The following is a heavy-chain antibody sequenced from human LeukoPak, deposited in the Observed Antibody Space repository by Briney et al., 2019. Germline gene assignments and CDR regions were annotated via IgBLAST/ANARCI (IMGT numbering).Heavy chain of an antibody. Sequence: SGPPSLPFAVYGGSFSCYYWSWIRTPPGKGLEWIWKINHSGSTNYNPSLKSRVTISVDTSKNQFSLKLSSVTAADTAVYYCARGRLYDSSGYLPHYYYMDVWGKGTTVTVSS. CDR2: INHSGST. V-gene: IGHV4-34*01. D-gene: IGHD3-22*01. CDR3: ARGRLYDSSGYLPHYYYMDV. J-gene: IGHJ6*03. CDR1: GGSFSCYY.